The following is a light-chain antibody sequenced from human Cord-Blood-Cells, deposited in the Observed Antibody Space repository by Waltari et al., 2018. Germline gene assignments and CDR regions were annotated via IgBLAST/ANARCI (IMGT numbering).Light chain of an antibody. V-gene: IGKV1-5*03. CDR1: QSISSW. J-gene: IGKJ1*01. CDR3: QQYNSYSQTWT. Sequence: DIQMTQSPSTLSASVGDRVTITCRASQSISSWLAWYQQKPGKAPKLLIYKASSLESGVPSRFSGSGSGTEFTLTISSLQPDDFATYDCQQYNSYSQTWTFGQGTKVEIK. CDR2: KAS.